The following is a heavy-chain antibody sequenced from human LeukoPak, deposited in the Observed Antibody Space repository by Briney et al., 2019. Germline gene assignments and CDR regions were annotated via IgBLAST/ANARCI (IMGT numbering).Heavy chain of an antibody. Sequence: ASVTVSCKSSGYTFADYHIHWVRQAPGQGLEWMGWINPNSGGTNYAQKFQGRVTMTRDTSISTAYMELSRLRSDDTAVYYCVSYDSGDRDAFDIWGQGTIVTVSS. CDR2: INPNSGGT. CDR1: GYTFADYH. J-gene: IGHJ3*02. V-gene: IGHV1-2*02. CDR3: VSYDSGDRDAFDI. D-gene: IGHD3-10*01.